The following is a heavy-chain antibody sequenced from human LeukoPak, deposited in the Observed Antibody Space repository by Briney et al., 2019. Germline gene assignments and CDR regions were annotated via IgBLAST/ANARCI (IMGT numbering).Heavy chain of an antibody. CDR3: ARGKEGPPFDP. CDR2: MYLSGTT. V-gene: IGHV4-4*02. CDR1: GDSINSLDL. J-gene: IGHJ5*02. Sequence: SETLSLTCTVSGDSINSLDLWSWVRQPPGKGLEWIGEMYLSGTTHSNPSVKSRVTISIDKSKNQFFLNLSSVNAADTAVYYCARGKEGPPFDPWGQGTLVTVSS.